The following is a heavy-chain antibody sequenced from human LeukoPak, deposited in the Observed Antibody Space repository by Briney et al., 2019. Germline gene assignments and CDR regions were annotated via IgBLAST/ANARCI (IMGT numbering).Heavy chain of an antibody. CDR3: ARDGMGDYVWGSYRYGRFDY. CDR2: IDQTGST. D-gene: IGHD3-16*02. CDR1: GGSLSGYY. Sequence: SETLSLTCAVYGGSLSGYYWSWIRQPSGKGLEWIGEIDQTGSTNNNPSLKSRVTMSVDTSKNQFSLKLSSVTAADTAVYYCARDGMGDYVWGSYRYGRFDYWGQGTLVTVSS. J-gene: IGHJ4*02. V-gene: IGHV4-34*01.